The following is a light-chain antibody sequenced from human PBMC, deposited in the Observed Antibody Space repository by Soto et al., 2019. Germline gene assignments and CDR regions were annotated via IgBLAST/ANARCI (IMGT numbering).Light chain of an antibody. CDR1: QSISNW. V-gene: IGKV1-5*03. CDR3: LQHNSYPVT. CDR2: KAS. J-gene: IGKJ1*01. Sequence: DIQMTQSPSTLSAFVGDRVTITCRASQSISNWLAWYQQKPGKAPKLLIYKASSLESGVPSRFSGTGSGTEFTLTISSLQPEDFATYFCLQHNSYPVTFGQGTKVDIK.